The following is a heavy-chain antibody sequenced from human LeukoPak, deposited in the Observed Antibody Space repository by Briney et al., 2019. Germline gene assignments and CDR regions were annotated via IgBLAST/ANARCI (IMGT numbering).Heavy chain of an antibody. J-gene: IGHJ4*02. D-gene: IGHD3-9*01. CDR3: AREAAPFDWLLYWYFDY. CDR2: IYYSGST. CDR1: GGSISSSSYY. Sequence: SETLSLTCTVSGGSISSSSYYWGWIRQPPGKGLEWIGSIYYSGSTYYNPSLKSRVTISVDTSKNQFSLKLSSVTAADTAVYYCAREAAPFDWLLYWYFDYWGQGTLVTVSS. V-gene: IGHV4-39*02.